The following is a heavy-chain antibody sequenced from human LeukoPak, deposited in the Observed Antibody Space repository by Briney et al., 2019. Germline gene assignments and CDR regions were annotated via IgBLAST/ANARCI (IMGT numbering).Heavy chain of an antibody. CDR1: GFTFSTYG. CDR3: AKESFNDYGDYGIDY. D-gene: IGHD4-17*01. CDR2: IRYDGSNK. Sequence: PGGSLRLSCAASGFTFSTYGMHWVRQAPGKGLEWVAFIRYDGSNKYYADSVKGRFTISRDNSKNTLYLQMNSLRAEDTAVYYCAKESFNDYGDYGIDYWGQGTLVTVSS. V-gene: IGHV3-30*02. J-gene: IGHJ4*02.